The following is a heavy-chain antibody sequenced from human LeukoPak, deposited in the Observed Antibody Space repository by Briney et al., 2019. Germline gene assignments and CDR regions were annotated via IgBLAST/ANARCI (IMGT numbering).Heavy chain of an antibody. CDR1: GGTFSSHA. D-gene: IGHD2-2*01. Sequence: SVKVSCKASGGTFSSHAIAWVRQAPGQGPEWMGGIIPISGTANYAQKFQGRVTITTDESTSTAYMELSSLTSDDTAVYYCARGLQYQLLKALGYYYLDVWGEGTTVTVSS. J-gene: IGHJ6*03. CDR3: ARGLQYQLLKALGYYYLDV. V-gene: IGHV1-69*05. CDR2: IIPISGTA.